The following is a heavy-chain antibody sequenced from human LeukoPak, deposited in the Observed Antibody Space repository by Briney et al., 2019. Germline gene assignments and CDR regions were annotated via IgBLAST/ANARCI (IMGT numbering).Heavy chain of an antibody. CDR3: ARSTRGSNCGGDCYRGWFDP. CDR1: GDSISSSSYY. V-gene: IGHV4-39*01. J-gene: IGHJ5*02. D-gene: IGHD2-21*02. Sequence: PSETLSLTCTVSGDSISSSSYYWGWLRQPPGKGLEWIGSIYYSGSTYYNPSFKSRVTISVDTSKNQFSLRLSSVTAADTAVYYCARSTRGSNCGGDCYRGWFDPWGQETLVTVSS. CDR2: IYYSGST.